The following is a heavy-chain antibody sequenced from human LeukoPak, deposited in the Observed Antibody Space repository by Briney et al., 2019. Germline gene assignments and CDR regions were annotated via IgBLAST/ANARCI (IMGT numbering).Heavy chain of an antibody. D-gene: IGHD4-23*01. V-gene: IGHV4-39*06. J-gene: IGHJ4*02. CDR1: GGSISSSSYY. CDR2: IYYSGST. Sequence: SETLSLTCTVSGGSISSSSYYWGWIRQPPGKGLEWIGSIYYSGSTYYNPSLKSRVTISVDTSKNQFPLKLSSVTAADTAVYYCARDRRARWDFDYWGQGTLVTVSS. CDR3: ARDRRARWDFDY.